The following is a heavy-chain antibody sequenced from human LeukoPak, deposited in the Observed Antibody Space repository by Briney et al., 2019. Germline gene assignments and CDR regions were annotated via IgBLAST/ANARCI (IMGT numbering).Heavy chain of an antibody. CDR2: ISYDGSNK. CDR3: AKELSAGTGGGWEDYFDY. V-gene: IGHV3-30*18. Sequence: PGGSLRLSCAASGFTFSSYGMHRVRQAPGKGLEWVAVISYDGSNKFYADSVKGRFTISRDNSKSTLYLQMNSLRAEDTAVYYCAKELSAGTGGGWEDYFDYWGQGTLITVSA. CDR1: GFTFSSYG. J-gene: IGHJ4*02. D-gene: IGHD6-13*01.